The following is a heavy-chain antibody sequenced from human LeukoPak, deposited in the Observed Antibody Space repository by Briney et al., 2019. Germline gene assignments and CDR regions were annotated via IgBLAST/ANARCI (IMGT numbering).Heavy chain of an antibody. CDR2: IYYSGST. CDR1: GGSISSSSYY. Sequence: PSETLSLTCTVSGGSISSSSYYWGWIRQPPGKGLEWIVSIYYSGSTYYNPSLRSRVTISVATSKNQFSLKLSSVTAADTAVYYCARLTDVLLWFGELPPGENYWGQGTLVTVSS. V-gene: IGHV4-39*01. D-gene: IGHD3-10*01. J-gene: IGHJ4*02. CDR3: ARLTDVLLWFGELPPGENY.